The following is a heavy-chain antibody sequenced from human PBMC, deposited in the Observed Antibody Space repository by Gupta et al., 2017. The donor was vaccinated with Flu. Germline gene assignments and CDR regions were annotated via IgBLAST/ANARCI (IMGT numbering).Heavy chain of an antibody. V-gene: IGHV3-21*01. CDR2: ISSSSSYI. D-gene: IGHD1-26*01. Sequence: EVQLVESGGGLVKPGGSLKLSCVASGYTFSSYSVNWVRQAAGKGLEWVSFISSSSSYIYYADSVKGRFTISRDNAKNSLYLQMNNLRAEDTAVYYCAREWEARGYFDYWGQGSLVTVSS. J-gene: IGHJ4*02. CDR3: AREWEARGYFDY. CDR1: GYTFSSYS.